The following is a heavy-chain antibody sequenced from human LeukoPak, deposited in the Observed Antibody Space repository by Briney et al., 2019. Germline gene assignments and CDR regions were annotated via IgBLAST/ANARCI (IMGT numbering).Heavy chain of an antibody. D-gene: IGHD4-17*01. CDR3: ARGPPVTTTSALPFDY. V-gene: IGHV1-8*03. J-gene: IGHJ4*02. CDR1: GYTFTGYY. Sequence: ASVKVSCKASGYTFTGYYMHWVRQAPGQGLEWMGWINPNSGNTGYAQKFQGRVTITRNTSISTAYMELSSLRSEDTAVYYCARGPPVTTTSALPFDYWGQGTLVTVSS. CDR2: INPNSGNT.